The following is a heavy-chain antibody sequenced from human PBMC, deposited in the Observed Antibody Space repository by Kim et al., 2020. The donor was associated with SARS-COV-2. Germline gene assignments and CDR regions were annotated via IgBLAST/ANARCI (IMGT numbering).Heavy chain of an antibody. Sequence: YADAVKGRFTISRDNSKNTLYLQMNSLRAEDTAVYYCAKRLLWWGATTGYWGQGTLVTVSS. V-gene: IGHV3-23*01. J-gene: IGHJ4*02. D-gene: IGHD2-21*01. CDR3: AKRLLWWGATTGY.